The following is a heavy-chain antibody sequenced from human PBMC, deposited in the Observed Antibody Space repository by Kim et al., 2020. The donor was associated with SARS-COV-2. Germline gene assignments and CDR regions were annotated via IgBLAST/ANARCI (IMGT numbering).Heavy chain of an antibody. D-gene: IGHD3-10*01. CDR3: ARELGSGSNSGLDY. CDR2: IYYSGST. Sequence: SETLSLTCTVSGGSVSSGSYYWSWIRQPPGKGLEWIGCIYYSGSTNYNPSLKSRVTISVDTSKNQFSLKLSSVTAADTAVYYCARELGSGSNSGLDYWGQGTLVSVSS. V-gene: IGHV4-61*01. CDR1: GGSVSSGSYY. J-gene: IGHJ4*02.